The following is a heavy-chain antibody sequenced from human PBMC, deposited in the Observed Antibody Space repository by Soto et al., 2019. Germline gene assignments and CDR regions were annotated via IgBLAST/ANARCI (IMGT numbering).Heavy chain of an antibody. CDR3: ARGVPAAAHYYYYYYMDV. CDR1: GDSVSSNSAA. J-gene: IGHJ6*03. CDR2: TYYRSKWYN. Sequence: KQSQTLSLTCAISGDSVSSNSAAWNWIRQSPSRGLEWLGRTYYRSKWYNDYAVSVKSRITINPDTSKNQFSLQLNSVTPEDTAVYYCARGVPAAAHYYYYYYMDVWGKGTTVTVSS. D-gene: IGHD2-2*01. V-gene: IGHV6-1*01.